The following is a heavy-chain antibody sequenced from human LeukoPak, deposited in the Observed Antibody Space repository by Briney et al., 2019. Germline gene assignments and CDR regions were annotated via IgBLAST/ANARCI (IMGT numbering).Heavy chain of an antibody. D-gene: IGHD1-14*01. V-gene: IGHV4-59*01. CDR2: IYYSGST. CDR3: ASPGGGSPFDY. J-gene: IGHJ4*02. CDR1: GGSISSYY. Sequence: SETLSLTCTVSGGSISSYYWSWIRQPPGKGLEWIGYIYYSGSTNYNPSLKSRVTISVDTSKNQFSLKLSSVTAADTAVYYCASPGGGSPFDYWGQGTLVTVSS.